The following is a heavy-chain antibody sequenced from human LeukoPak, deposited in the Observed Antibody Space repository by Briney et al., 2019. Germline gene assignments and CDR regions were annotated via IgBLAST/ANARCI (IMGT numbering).Heavy chain of an antibody. Sequence: SETLSLTCAVYRGSFSGYYWSWIRQPPGKGLEWIGEINHSGSTNYNPSLKSRVTISVDTSKNQFSLKLSSVTAADTAVYYCARALYGRVNYWGQGTLVTVSS. CDR2: INHSGST. V-gene: IGHV4-34*01. CDR1: RGSFSGYY. D-gene: IGHD4-17*01. J-gene: IGHJ4*02. CDR3: ARALYGRVNY.